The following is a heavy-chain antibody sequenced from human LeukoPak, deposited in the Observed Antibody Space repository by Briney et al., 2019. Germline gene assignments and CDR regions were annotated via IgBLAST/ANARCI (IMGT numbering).Heavy chain of an antibody. Sequence: SQTLSLTCTVSGGPISSGDYYWSWIRQPPGKGLEWIGYIYYSGSTYYNPSLKSRVTISVDTSKNQFSLKLSSVTAADTAVYYCTTRGRLGTGTLEYFDYWGQGTLVTVSS. CDR2: IYYSGST. V-gene: IGHV4-30-4*01. CDR1: GGPISSGDYY. D-gene: IGHD1-1*01. J-gene: IGHJ4*02. CDR3: TTRGRLGTGTLEYFDY.